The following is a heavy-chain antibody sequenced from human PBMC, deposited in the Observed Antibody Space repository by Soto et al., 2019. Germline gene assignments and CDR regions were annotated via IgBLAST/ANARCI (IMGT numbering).Heavy chain of an antibody. CDR1: GFTFDDYA. CDR2: INWNSGSI. CDR3: VKDESINWYSGHFRH. D-gene: IGHD6-13*01. Sequence: DVQLVESGGGLVQPGRSLRLSCAASGFTFDDYAMHWVRQVPGKGLEWVSGINWNSGSIGYGDSVKGRFAISRDNAKNSLHLQMNSLSAEDTAVYYCVKDESINWYSGHFRHWGQGTLVTVSS. V-gene: IGHV3-9*01. J-gene: IGHJ1*01.